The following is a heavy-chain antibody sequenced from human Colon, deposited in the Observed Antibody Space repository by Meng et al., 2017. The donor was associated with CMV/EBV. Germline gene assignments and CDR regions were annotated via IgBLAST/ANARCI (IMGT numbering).Heavy chain of an antibody. V-gene: IGHV3-21*01. CDR3: ARDRLEGYYSGPGY. CDR2: IQTRRSAT. CDR1: GFTFSTYS. D-gene: IGHD2/OR15-2a*01. Sequence: GGCLRLSCAASGFTFSTYSMNWLRQTPGKGLELVAAIQTRRSATIYSDTVKGRFTISRDNAKNSLSLQMNSLRDEDTAVYYCARDRLEGYYSGPGYWGQGTLVTVSS. J-gene: IGHJ4*02.